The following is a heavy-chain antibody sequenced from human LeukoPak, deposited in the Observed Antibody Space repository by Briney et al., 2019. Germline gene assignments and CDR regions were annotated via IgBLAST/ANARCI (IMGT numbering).Heavy chain of an antibody. Sequence: GGSLRLSCAASGFTFSSYAMHWVRQAPGKGLGWVAVISDDGSNKYYADSVKGRFTISRDNSKNTLYLQMNSLRAEDTAVYYCARDEADNYYGSTSYVLPAYWGQGTLVTVSS. V-gene: IGHV3-30-3*01. CDR3: ARDEADNYYGSTSYVLPAY. D-gene: IGHD3-10*01. CDR2: ISDDGSNK. J-gene: IGHJ4*02. CDR1: GFTFSSYA.